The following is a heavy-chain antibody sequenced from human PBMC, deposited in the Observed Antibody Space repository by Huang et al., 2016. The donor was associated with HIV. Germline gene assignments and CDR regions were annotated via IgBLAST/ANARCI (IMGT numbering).Heavy chain of an antibody. CDR1: GGSISSSSYY. D-gene: IGHD2-15*01. V-gene: IGHV4-39*01. J-gene: IGHJ4*02. CDR3: ARHDIYCSDGSCAGVDY. CDR2: ISYSGKT. Sequence: QLQLQESGPGLVKPSETLSLPCTVPGGSISSSSYYWGWIRQPPGKGLGWIESISYSGKTNYNTSRKSRVTISVDTAKNQCTVRLSSGTASDAAVYYCARHDIYCSDGSCAGVDYWGQGRLVTVSS.